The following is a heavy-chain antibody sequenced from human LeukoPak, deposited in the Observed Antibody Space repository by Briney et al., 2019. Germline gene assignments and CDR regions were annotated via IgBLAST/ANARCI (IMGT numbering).Heavy chain of an antibody. CDR1: GYTFTSYA. J-gene: IGHJ4*02. Sequence: ASVKVSCKASGYTFTSYAMHWVRQAPGQRLEWMGWINAGNGNTKYSQKFQGRVTITRDTSAGTAYMELSSLRSEDTAVYYYARSQTKWDPIFDYWGQGTLVTVSS. CDR2: INAGNGNT. D-gene: IGHD1-26*01. CDR3: ARSQTKWDPIFDY. V-gene: IGHV1-3*01.